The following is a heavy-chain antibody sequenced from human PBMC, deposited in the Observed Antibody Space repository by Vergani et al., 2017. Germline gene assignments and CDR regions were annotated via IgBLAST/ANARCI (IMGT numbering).Heavy chain of an antibody. Sequence: QVHLVESGGGVVQPGRSLRLSCVVSGCTSSYYGMHCVRQAPGKGLEWVAVISYDGTQKYYADSVKGRFTISRDNSKSTLYLQMNSLITEDTAVYYCATKSCGTPGGQIGYFREWGQGTLVTVSS. D-gene: IGHD1-1*01. J-gene: IGHJ1*01. CDR2: ISYDGTQK. CDR3: ATKSCGTPGGQIGYFRE. V-gene: IGHV3-30*03. CDR1: GCTSSYYG.